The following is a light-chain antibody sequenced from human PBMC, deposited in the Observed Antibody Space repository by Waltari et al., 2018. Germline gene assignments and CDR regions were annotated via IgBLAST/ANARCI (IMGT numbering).Light chain of an antibody. Sequence: QSALTQPASVSGSPGQSITISCIGTSSDIGDYNYVSRYQQHVGKAPKLMIYDVTKRPSGVSYRFSGSKSGNTASLTISGLQAEDEADYYCSSYTASSTWVFGGGTKLTVL. V-gene: IGLV2-14*01. CDR3: SSYTASSTWV. CDR2: DVT. J-gene: IGLJ3*02. CDR1: SSDIGDYNY.